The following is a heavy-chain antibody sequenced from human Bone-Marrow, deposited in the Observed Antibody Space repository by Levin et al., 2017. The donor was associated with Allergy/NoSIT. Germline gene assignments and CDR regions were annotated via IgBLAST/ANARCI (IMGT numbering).Heavy chain of an antibody. CDR2: LYYTGST. V-gene: IGHV4-59*01. D-gene: IGHD1-26*01. CDR1: GGSIKSYY. CDR3: ARVQRGTYSPYYYYYGMDV. Sequence: NASETLSLTCTVSGGSIKSYYWSWIRQPPGKGLEWIAYLYYTGSTNYNPSLQSRVTISVDTSKNQFSLNLNSVTAADTAMYYCARVQRGTYSPYYYYYGMDVWGQGTTVTVSS. J-gene: IGHJ6*02.